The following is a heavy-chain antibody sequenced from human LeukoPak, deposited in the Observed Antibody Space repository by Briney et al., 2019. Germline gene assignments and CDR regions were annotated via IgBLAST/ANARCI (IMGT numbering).Heavy chain of an antibody. CDR3: AKDRDVWGSLPDY. D-gene: IGHD3-16*01. CDR2: ISGSGGST. V-gene: IGHV3-23*01. J-gene: IGHJ4*02. Sequence: QPSETLSLTCTVSGYSISSGYYWGWIRQPPGKGLEWVSAISGSGGSTYYADSVKGRFTISRDNSKNTLYLQMNSLRAEDTAVYYCAKDRDVWGSLPDYWGQGTLVTVSS. CDR1: GYSISSGYY.